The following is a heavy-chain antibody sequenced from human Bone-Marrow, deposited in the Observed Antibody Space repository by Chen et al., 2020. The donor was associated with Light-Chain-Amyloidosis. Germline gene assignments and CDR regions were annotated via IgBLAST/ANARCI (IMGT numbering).Heavy chain of an antibody. D-gene: IGHD3-22*01. CDR3: ARDKTDDTSGYYY. CDR2: IWHNGRNT. CDR1: GLAFSRYA. Sequence: QVQLVESGGGVFQPGRSLRLSCEASGLAFSRYAMHWVRQAPGKGLEWVAVIWHNGRNTEYEDAVKGRFTVSRDNSKNTLYLQMNSLRVEDTAIYYCARDKTDDTSGYYYWGQGTQVTVSS. J-gene: IGHJ4*02. V-gene: IGHV3-33*01.